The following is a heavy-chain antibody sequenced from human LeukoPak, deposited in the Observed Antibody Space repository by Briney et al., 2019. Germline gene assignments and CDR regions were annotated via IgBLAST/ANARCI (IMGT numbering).Heavy chain of an antibody. D-gene: IGHD2-15*01. J-gene: IGHJ6*02. V-gene: IGHV3-23*01. CDR2: ISGSGGST. CDR1: GFTFSDYY. CDR3: AKGGYCSGGTCYPMDV. Sequence: GGSLRLSCAASGFTFSDYYMSWIRQAPGKGLEWVSAISGSGGSTYYADSVKGRFAISRDNSKNTLYLQMNSLRAEDTAVYYCAKGGYCSGGTCYPMDVWGQGTTVTVSS.